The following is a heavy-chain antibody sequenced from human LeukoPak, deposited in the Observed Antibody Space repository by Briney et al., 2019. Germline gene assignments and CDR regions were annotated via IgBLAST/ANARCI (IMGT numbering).Heavy chain of an antibody. CDR3: ARLVHGAFDI. V-gene: IGHV3-23*01. Sequence: GGSLRLSCAASGFTFSNYVINWVRRAPGKWLEWVSTISGSGGSTYYADSVKGRFAVSRDNSKSTLYLQMNSLRAEDTAVYYCARLVHGAFDIWGQGTMVTVSS. CDR1: GFTFSNYV. J-gene: IGHJ3*02. CDR2: ISGSGGST. D-gene: IGHD2-8*01.